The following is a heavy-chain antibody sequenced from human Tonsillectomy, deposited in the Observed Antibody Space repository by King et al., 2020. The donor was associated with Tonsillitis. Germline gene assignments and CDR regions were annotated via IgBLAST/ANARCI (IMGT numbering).Heavy chain of an antibody. V-gene: IGHV4-34*01. D-gene: IGHD2-2*01. CDR3: ARQGCSSTSCYEAWFDP. Sequence: VQLQQWGAGLLKPSETLSLTCAVYGGFFSGYYWSWIRQPPGKGLEWIWEINHSGSTNYNPSLKSRGTIPVDTSKNQFSLKLSSVTSADTAVYYCARQGCSSTSCYEAWFDPWGQGTLVTVSS. CDR2: INHSGST. J-gene: IGHJ5*02. CDR1: GGFFSGYY.